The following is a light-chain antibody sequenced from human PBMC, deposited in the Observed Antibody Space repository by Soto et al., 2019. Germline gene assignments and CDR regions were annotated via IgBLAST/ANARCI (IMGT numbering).Light chain of an antibody. V-gene: IGLV1-40*01. CDR1: GSSNGAPYD. J-gene: IGLJ1*01. CDR3: QSFDCSLNGYV. CDR2: GNT. Sequence: QSVLTQPPSVSGAPGQRVTISCTGSGSSNGAPYDVHWYQQLPGAAPKLLIYGNTNRPSGVPDRFSGSKSGTSVSLAITGLQAEDEADYYCQSFDCSLNGYVFGTGTKVTVL.